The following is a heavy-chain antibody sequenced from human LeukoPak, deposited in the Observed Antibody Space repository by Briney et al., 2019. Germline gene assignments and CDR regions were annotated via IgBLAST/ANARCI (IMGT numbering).Heavy chain of an antibody. CDR3: ARKPRDCSSTSCYEVGGWYFDI. D-gene: IGHD2-2*01. V-gene: IGHV4-34*01. Sequence: SETLSLTCAVYGGSFSRYYWSWIRQPPGKGLKWIGEINHSGSTNYNPSLKSRVTMSVDTSKNQFFLKLSSVTAADTAVYYCARKPRDCSSTSCYEVGGWYFDICGRGTLVTVSS. CDR1: GGSFSRYY. CDR2: INHSGST. J-gene: IGHJ2*01.